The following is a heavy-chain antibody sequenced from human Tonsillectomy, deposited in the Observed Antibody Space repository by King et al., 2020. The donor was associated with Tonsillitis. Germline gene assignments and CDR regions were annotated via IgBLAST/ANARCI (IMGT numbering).Heavy chain of an antibody. CDR3: TTTIVVVPYMDV. CDR1: GFTFSNAW. D-gene: IGHD2-2*01. V-gene: IGHV3-15*01. CDR2: IKSKTDGGTT. Sequence: DVQLVESGGGLVKPGGSLRLSCAASGFTFSNAWMSWVRQAPGKGLEWVGRIKSKTDGGTTDYAAPVKGRFTISRDDSKNTLYLQMNSLKTEDTAVYYCTTTIVVVPYMDVWGKGTTVTVSS. J-gene: IGHJ6*03.